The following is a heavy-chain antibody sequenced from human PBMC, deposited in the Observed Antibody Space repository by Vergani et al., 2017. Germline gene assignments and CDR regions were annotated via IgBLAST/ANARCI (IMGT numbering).Heavy chain of an antibody. CDR2: FYTGGGT. CDR1: GGSISSGSYS. CDR3: ARDSLYSTTWPFLLIDMDV. V-gene: IGHV4-61*02. Sequence: QVQLQESGPGLVRPSQTLSLTCTVSGGSISSGSYSWSGFGQPPGKGLEWIGRFYTGGGTSYNLSLKSRVTISVDTSKNQFSLQLSSVTAADTAVYYCARDSLYSTTWPFLLIDMDVWGQGTTVTVSS. J-gene: IGHJ6*02. D-gene: IGHD6-13*01.